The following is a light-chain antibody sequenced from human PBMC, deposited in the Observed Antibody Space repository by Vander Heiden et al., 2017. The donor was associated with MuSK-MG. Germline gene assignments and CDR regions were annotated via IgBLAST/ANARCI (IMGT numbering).Light chain of an antibody. V-gene: IGKV3-20*01. J-gene: IGKJ2*01. Sequence: VLTQSPATLSSSPGDRATISCRASQILSSSYLAWYQQKPGQAPRLLIYGALSRDTGIPDKFSGSGSGTDFTLTISRLEPEDFAVYYCQQYGTSPYTFGQGTKLEIK. CDR1: QILSSSY. CDR3: QQYGTSPYT. CDR2: GAL.